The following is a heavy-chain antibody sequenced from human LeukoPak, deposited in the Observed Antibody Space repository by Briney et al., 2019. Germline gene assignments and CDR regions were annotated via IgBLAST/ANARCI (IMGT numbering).Heavy chain of an antibody. Sequence: GGSLRLSCAGSGFTFSSYAMSWVRQAPGQGLEWVSVISDSGDYTSYADSVRGRFAISRDNSKNTLYLQMNSLRAEDTAVYYCARDPPSSGWYESGYFQHWGQGTLVTVSS. J-gene: IGHJ1*01. CDR2: ISDSGDYT. D-gene: IGHD6-19*01. CDR1: GFTFSSYA. CDR3: ARDPPSSGWYESGYFQH. V-gene: IGHV3-23*01.